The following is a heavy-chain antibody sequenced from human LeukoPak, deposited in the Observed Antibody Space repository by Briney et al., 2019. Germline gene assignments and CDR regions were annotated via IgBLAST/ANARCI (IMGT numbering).Heavy chain of an antibody. Sequence: ASVKVSCKASGYTFTSYGISWVRQAPGQGLEWMGWISAYNGNTNYAQKLQGRVTKTTDTSTSTAYMELRSLRSDDTAVYYCTRDLGYYYDSSGYSDWGQGTLVTVSS. CDR3: TRDLGYYYDSSGYSD. CDR2: ISAYNGNT. D-gene: IGHD3-22*01. CDR1: GYTFTSYG. J-gene: IGHJ4*02. V-gene: IGHV1-18*01.